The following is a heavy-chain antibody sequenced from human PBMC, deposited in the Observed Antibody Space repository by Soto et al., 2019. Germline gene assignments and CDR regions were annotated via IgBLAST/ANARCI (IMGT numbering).Heavy chain of an antibody. J-gene: IGHJ4*02. CDR1: GDSISRPGYS. CDR3: ARTFFYDPSGYYYYYFDS. V-gene: IGHV4-30-2*01. Sequence: PSETLSLTCAVSGDSISRPGYSWSWIRQPPGKGLEWIGHIYHSGTTFYIPSLKSRVAMSLDRSKNRFSLNLRSVTAADTGVYFCARTFFYDPSGYYYYYFDSWGLGALVTVSS. D-gene: IGHD3-22*01. CDR2: IYHSGTT.